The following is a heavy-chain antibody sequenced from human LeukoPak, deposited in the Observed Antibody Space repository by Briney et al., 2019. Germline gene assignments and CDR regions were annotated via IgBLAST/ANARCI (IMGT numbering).Heavy chain of an antibody. D-gene: IGHD3-16*01. Sequence: ASVKVSCKASGYTFTGYYMHWVRQAPGQGLEWMGWINPSDGATTYAQRFQGRVTMTRDMSTTTVYMDLRSLRSEDTAVYFCAGEQRGGLSGILGGLFASYYTYYYMDVWGRGTTVTVSS. CDR3: AGEQRGGLSGILGGLFASYYTYYYMDV. CDR1: GYTFTGYY. J-gene: IGHJ6*03. V-gene: IGHV1-46*01. CDR2: INPSDGAT.